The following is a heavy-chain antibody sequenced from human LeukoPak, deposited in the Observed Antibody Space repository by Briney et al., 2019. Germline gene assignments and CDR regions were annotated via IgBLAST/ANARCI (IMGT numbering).Heavy chain of an antibody. J-gene: IGHJ4*02. CDR3: AREGSATARPFVSNDY. CDR2: IHTSGST. Sequence: PETLSLTCTVSGGSVSSYYWSWIRQPAGKGLEWIGRIHTSGSTDYNPSLKSRVTMSVDTSKNQFSLKLRSVTAADTAVYYCAREGSATARPFVSNDYWGQGTLVTVSS. D-gene: IGHD6-6*01. CDR1: GGSVSSYY. V-gene: IGHV4-4*07.